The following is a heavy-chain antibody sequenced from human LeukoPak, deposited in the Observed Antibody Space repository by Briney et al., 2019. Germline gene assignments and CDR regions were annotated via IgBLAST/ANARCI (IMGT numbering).Heavy chain of an antibody. CDR3: AGHCSGGSCYSTATLKSL. D-gene: IGHD2-15*01. CDR2: ISSSSSTI. Sequence: GGSLRLSCAASGFTFSSYSMTWDPQAPGKGLEWVSYISSSSSTIYYADSVKGRFTISRDNAKNSLYLQMNSLRAEDTAVYYCAGHCSGGSCYSTATLKSLWGQGTLVTVSS. CDR1: GFTFSSYS. V-gene: IGHV3-48*01. J-gene: IGHJ4*02.